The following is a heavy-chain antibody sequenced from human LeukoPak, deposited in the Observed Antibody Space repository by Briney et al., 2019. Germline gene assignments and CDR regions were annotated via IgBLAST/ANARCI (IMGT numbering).Heavy chain of an antibody. CDR3: ARDPNAISNWFDP. D-gene: IGHD3-3*02. CDR2: IYTSGST. V-gene: IGHV4-4*07. CDR1: GGSISSYY. Sequence: ETLSLTCTVSGGSISSYYWSWIRQPAGKGLEWIGRIYTSGSTNYNPSLESRVTMSVDTSKNQFSLKLSSVTAADTAVYYCARDPNAISNWFDPWGQGTLVTVSS. J-gene: IGHJ5*02.